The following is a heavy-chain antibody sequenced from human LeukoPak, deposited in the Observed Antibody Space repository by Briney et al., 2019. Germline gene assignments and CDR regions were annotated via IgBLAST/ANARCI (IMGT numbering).Heavy chain of an antibody. CDR1: GFTLSSYE. Sequence: GGSLRLSCAASGFTLSSYEMNWVRQAPGKGLEWVSYISSSGSTIYYADSVKGRFTISRDNAKNSLYLQMNSLRAEDTAVYYCARGHYYDSSGYHYYFDYWGQGTLVTVSS. CDR2: ISSSGSTI. V-gene: IGHV3-48*03. CDR3: ARGHYYDSSGYHYYFDY. D-gene: IGHD3-22*01. J-gene: IGHJ4*02.